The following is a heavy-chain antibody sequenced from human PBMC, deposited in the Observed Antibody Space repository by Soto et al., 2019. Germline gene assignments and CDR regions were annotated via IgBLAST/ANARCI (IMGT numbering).Heavy chain of an antibody. V-gene: IGHV4-4*02. Sequence: VXLQESGPGLVKPSGTLSLTCAVSGVSISSSQWWSWVRQPPGKGLEWIGEIYHNERTNYNPSRKSRLTMSLDRSKNQVSLKLSSVTAADTATYYCGRTKDYFYGVDVWGQGTTVTVSS. J-gene: IGHJ6*02. CDR1: GVSISSSQW. CDR2: IYHNERT. CDR3: GRTKDYFYGVDV.